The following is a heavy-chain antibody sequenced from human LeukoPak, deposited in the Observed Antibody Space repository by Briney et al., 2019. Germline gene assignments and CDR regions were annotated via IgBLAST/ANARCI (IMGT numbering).Heavy chain of an antibody. V-gene: IGHV5-51*01. Sequence: GESLKISCKGSGDIFTSYWVGWVRQMPGKGLEWMGIIYPGDSDTRYSPSFQGQVTISADKSISAAYLQWNSLKASDTAMYYCARHLNWNDLDSWGQGTLVTVSS. CDR2: IYPGDSDT. D-gene: IGHD1-1*01. CDR1: GDIFTSYW. CDR3: ARHLNWNDLDS. J-gene: IGHJ4*02.